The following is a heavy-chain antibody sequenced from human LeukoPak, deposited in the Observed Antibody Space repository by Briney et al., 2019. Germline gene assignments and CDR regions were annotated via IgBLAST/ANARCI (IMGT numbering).Heavy chain of an antibody. D-gene: IGHD6-6*01. Sequence: ASVKVSCKASGYTFTNYDITWVRQAPGQGLEWIGWISSYSANTNYAQNLQGRVTVTRDTSTSTGYRELVSVRSGDTAVYYGARGAGRSSAGVEYGGQGTLVTVAS. V-gene: IGHV1-18*01. CDR2: ISSYSANT. CDR1: GYTFTNYD. CDR3: ARGAGRSSAGVEY. J-gene: IGHJ4*02.